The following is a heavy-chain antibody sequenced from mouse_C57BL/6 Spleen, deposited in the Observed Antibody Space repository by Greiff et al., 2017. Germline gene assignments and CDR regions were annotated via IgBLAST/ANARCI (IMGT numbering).Heavy chain of an antibody. CDR3: TFITTVVDWFAY. Sequence: VQLKESGAELVRPGASVKLSCTASGFNIKDDYMHWVKQRPEQGLEWIGWIDPENGGTEYASKFQGQATITADTSSNTAYLQLSSLTSEDTAVYYCTFITTVVDWFAYWGQGTLVTVSA. J-gene: IGHJ3*01. V-gene: IGHV14-4*01. CDR2: IDPENGGT. D-gene: IGHD1-1*01. CDR1: GFNIKDDY.